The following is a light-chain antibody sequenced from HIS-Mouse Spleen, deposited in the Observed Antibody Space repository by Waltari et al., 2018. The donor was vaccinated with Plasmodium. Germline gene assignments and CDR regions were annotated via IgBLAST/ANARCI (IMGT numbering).Light chain of an antibody. CDR3: YSTDSSGNHRV. Sequence: SYELTQPPSVSVSPGQTARITCSGDALPTNYAYWYQHKSGQAPVLVIYEDSKRPSGIPERFSGSSSGTMATLTISGAQVEDEADYYCYSTDSSGNHRVFGGGTKLTVL. J-gene: IGLJ3*02. V-gene: IGLV3-10*01. CDR1: ALPTNY. CDR2: EDS.